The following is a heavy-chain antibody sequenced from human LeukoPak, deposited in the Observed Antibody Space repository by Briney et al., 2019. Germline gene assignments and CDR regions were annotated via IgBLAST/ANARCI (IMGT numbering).Heavy chain of an antibody. CDR2: ISYDGSNK. J-gene: IGHJ6*02. V-gene: IGHV3-30*04. Sequence: GGSLRLYCAASGFIFNSYAMHWVRQSPGKGLEWVAVISYDGSNKDHAGCVKGRVTISRDNSQTPLYLQMHSLRVEDTAVYYCARGGTEIYYRSYGMDVWGQGTPVTVSS. CDR1: GFIFNSYA. CDR3: ARGGTEIYYRSYGMDV. D-gene: IGHD3-22*01.